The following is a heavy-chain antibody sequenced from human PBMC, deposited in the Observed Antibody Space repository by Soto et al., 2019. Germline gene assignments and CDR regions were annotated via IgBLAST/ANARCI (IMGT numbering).Heavy chain of an antibody. CDR2: ISGSGGST. Sequence: GGSLRLSCAASGFTFSIFAMSWVRQSPGKGLEWVSTISGSGGSTYYADAVKGRFSISRDNSMGTLYLQMKSLRVEDTAIYYCAKEVSLGSTVGLGYWGQGTLVTVSS. D-gene: IGHD7-27*01. J-gene: IGHJ4*02. CDR1: GFTFSIFA. V-gene: IGHV3-23*01. CDR3: AKEVSLGSTVGLGY.